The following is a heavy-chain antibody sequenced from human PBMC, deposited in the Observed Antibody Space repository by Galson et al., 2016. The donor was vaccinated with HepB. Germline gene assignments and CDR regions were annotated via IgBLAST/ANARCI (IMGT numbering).Heavy chain of an antibody. CDR1: GYKFSNYW. J-gene: IGHJ4*02. D-gene: IGHD2-15*01. CDR3: ARQGGHCSGGDCASFGYFDF. CDR2: IYPSDSDT. V-gene: IGHV5-51*01. Sequence: QSGAEVKKPGESLKIYCKGSGYKFSNYWIGWVRQMPGKGLEWVGVIYPSDSDTRYSPFFQGQVTISADKSISTASLQWSSLKASDTAMYYCARQGGHCSGGDCASFGYFDFWGQGIQVTVSS.